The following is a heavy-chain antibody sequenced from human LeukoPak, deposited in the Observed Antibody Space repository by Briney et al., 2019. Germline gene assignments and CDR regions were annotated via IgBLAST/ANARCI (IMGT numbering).Heavy chain of an antibody. Sequence: ALVKVSCKASGYTFTGYYMHWVRQAPGQGLEWMGWINPNSGGTNYAQKFQGWVTMTRDTSISTAYMELSRLRSDDTAVYYCARGDIVATRWYYYGMDVWGQGTTVTVSS. D-gene: IGHD5-12*01. J-gene: IGHJ6*02. CDR2: INPNSGGT. V-gene: IGHV1-2*04. CDR3: ARGDIVATRWYYYGMDV. CDR1: GYTFTGYY.